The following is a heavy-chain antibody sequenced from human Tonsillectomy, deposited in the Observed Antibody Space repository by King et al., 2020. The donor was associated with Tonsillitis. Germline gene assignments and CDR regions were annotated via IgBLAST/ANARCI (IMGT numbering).Heavy chain of an antibody. CDR1: GFTFDDYA. CDR3: AKDRRSSSPYYYYYYMDV. Sequence: VQLVESGGGVVQPGGSLRLSCAASGFTFDDYAMHWVRQAPGKGLEGVSLISGDGGITNYADSVKGRFTISRDNSKNSLYLQMNSLRTEDNALYYCAKDRRSSSPYYYYYYMDVWGKGTTVTVSS. D-gene: IGHD6-6*01. CDR2: ISGDGGIT. J-gene: IGHJ6*03. V-gene: IGHV3-43*02.